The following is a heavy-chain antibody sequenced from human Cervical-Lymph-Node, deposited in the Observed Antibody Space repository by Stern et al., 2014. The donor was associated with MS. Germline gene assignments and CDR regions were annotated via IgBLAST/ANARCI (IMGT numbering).Heavy chain of an antibody. CDR1: GGTFSSYA. J-gene: IGHJ4*02. CDR2: LIPIFGKA. D-gene: IGHD6-13*01. Sequence: QVQLVQSGAEVKKPGSSVKVSCEASGGTFSSYAISWVRQAPGQGLEWMGGLIPIFGKANYAQNLQGRVTITADESSSTAYMELSSLRSEDTAVYYCARSLAAAGTNGFFNFPYFDYWGQGALVTVSS. V-gene: IGHV1-69*01. CDR3: ARSLAAAGTNGFFNFPYFDY.